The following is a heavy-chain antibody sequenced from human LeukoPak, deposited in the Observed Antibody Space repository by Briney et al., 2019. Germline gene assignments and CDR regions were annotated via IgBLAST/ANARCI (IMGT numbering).Heavy chain of an antibody. CDR2: VNPSSGGT. J-gene: IGHJ6*03. D-gene: IGHD3-3*01. Sequence: ASVKLSCKASGYTFTNYYMHWVRQAPGQGLEWMGCVNPSSGGTKYVQKFQGRVTMTRDKSISTPYMELSRLRSDDTDVYYSARSRESDYDFWNGHYYNYYMDVWGKGTTVTVSS. CDR1: GYTFTNYY. CDR3: ARSRESDYDFWNGHYYNYYMDV. V-gene: IGHV1-2*02.